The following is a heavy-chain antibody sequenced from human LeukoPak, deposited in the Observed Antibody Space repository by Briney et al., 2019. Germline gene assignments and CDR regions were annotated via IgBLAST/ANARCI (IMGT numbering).Heavy chain of an antibody. CDR3: ARSLMSAGATRAFDI. J-gene: IGHJ3*02. CDR2: IKGDGSER. CDR1: GFTFSNYW. Sequence: GGSLRLSCAASGFTFSNYWMTWVRETPEKGLEWVAHIKGDGSERYYVDSVKGRFTISRDNAKNSLFLQMNSLRAEDTALYYCARSLMSAGATRAFDIWGQGTVVTVSS. V-gene: IGHV3-7*02. D-gene: IGHD6-13*01.